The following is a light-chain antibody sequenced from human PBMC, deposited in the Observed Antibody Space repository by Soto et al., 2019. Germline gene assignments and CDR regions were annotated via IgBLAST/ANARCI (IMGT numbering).Light chain of an antibody. CDR3: QQSYSTTWT. V-gene: IGKV1-39*01. Sequence: IPLTQSPSPLSASVGDRFTLTCRASQSISTYLNWYLQKPGKAPKLLIYAASSLQSGVPSRFSGSGSETDFTLTISSLQPEDFATDSCQQSYSTTWTVGQVTKVEI. J-gene: IGKJ1*01. CDR1: QSISTY. CDR2: AAS.